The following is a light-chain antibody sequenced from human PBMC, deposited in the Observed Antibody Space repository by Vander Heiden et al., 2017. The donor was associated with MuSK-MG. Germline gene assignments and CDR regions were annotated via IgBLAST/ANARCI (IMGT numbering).Light chain of an antibody. CDR3: NSRDSSGNHVV. CDR2: GKN. Sequence: SSELTQDPAVSVVLGQTVRITCQGDSLSSYYASWYQQKPGQAPVLVIYGKNNRPSGIPDRFSGSSSGNTASLTITGAQAEDEADYYCNSRDSSGNHVVFGGGTKLTVL. CDR1: SLSSYY. V-gene: IGLV3-19*01. J-gene: IGLJ2*01.